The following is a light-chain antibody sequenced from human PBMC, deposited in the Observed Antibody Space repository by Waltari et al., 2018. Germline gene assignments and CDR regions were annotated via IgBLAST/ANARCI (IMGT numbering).Light chain of an antibody. CDR1: PSVNSN. CDR3: HHYNNWPPSWT. V-gene: IGKV3-15*01. CDR2: GAS. Sequence: EIVMTQSPATLSVSPGERATLSCRASPSVNSNLAWYQQKRGQAPRLLIYGASTRATGIPARFSGGGSGTEFTLTISSMQSEDFAVYYCHHYNNWPPSWTFGQGTRVDIK. J-gene: IGKJ1*01.